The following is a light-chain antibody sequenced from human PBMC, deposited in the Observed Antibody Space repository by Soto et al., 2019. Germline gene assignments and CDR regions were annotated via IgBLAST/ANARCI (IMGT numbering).Light chain of an antibody. Sequence: QSPANLSLNKGDTATLSCRASQSVSSYLAWYQQKPGQAPRLLIYGASTRATGIPARFSGTGSGTEFTLTISSLQADDFATYYCQLYTSYSEAFGQGTMVDIK. CDR2: GAS. CDR1: QSVSSY. V-gene: IGKV3-15*01. J-gene: IGKJ1*01. CDR3: QLYTSYSEA.